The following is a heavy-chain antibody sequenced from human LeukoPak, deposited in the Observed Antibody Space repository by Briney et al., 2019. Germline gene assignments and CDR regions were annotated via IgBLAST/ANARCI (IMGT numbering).Heavy chain of an antibody. CDR2: XNPNXGGT. V-gene: IGHV1-2*02. Sequence: GASVKVSFKASGYTXTGXXXXXXXXXXGXXXXXXGXXNPNXGGTNYAQKFQGRVTMTRDTSISTAYMELSRLRSDDTAVYXCARDTAMVTYWLDPWGQGTLVTVSS. CDR3: ARDTAMVTYWLDP. D-gene: IGHD5-18*01. CDR1: GYTXTGXX. J-gene: IGHJ5*02.